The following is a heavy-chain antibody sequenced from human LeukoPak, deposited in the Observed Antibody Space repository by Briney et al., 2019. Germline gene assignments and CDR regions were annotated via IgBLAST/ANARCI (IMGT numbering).Heavy chain of an antibody. J-gene: IGHJ4*02. CDR1: SYSISSGSY. D-gene: IGHD4-17*01. CDR3: ARVTYVDDMLYQYFDY. V-gene: IGHV4-38-2*01. CDR2: VFHSGNS. Sequence: SETLSLTCAVSSYSISSGSYWGWIRQSPGKGLEWVGSVFHSGNSYYNPSLKSRLTMSVDTSKNQFSLKLTSVTAADTALYYCARVTYVDDMLYQYFDYWGQGILVTVSS.